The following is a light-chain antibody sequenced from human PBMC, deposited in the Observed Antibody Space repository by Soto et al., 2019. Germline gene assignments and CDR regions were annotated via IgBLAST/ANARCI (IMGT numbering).Light chain of an antibody. V-gene: IGLV3-1*01. Sequence: SYELTQPPSVSVSPGQTASITCSGDKSGDKYACWYQQKPGQSPVLVIYQDSKRPSGIPERFSGSNSGNTATLTISGTQAMDEADYYCQAWDSSTGLVFGGGTKLTVL. CDR1: KSGDKY. J-gene: IGLJ2*01. CDR2: QDS. CDR3: QAWDSSTGLV.